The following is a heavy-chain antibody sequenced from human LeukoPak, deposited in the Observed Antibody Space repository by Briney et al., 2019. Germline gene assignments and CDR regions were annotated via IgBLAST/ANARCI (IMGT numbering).Heavy chain of an antibody. Sequence: GGSLRLSCAASGFTFSNHWMAWVRQTPGKGPEWVANIDEDGDVKSYAESVKGRFTVSRDNSRASVDLQMNSLRAEDTAIYYCARHVPRGRSDFDCWGQGVLVTVS. V-gene: IGHV3-7*01. CDR2: IDEDGDVK. D-gene: IGHD5-12*01. CDR3: ARHVPRGRSDFDC. J-gene: IGHJ4*02. CDR1: GFTFSNHW.